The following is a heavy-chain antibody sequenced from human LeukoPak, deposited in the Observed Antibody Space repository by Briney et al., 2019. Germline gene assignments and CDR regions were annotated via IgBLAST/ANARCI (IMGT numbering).Heavy chain of an antibody. Sequence: GRSLRLSCAASGFTFSNYGMHWVRQAPGKGLEWVAVISYDGRDKYHADFVMGRSTISRDNSKSTLYLQMNSLRVEDTAVYYCARDAGGNSADYYFDYWGQGTLVTVSS. J-gene: IGHJ4*02. V-gene: IGHV3-30*03. CDR3: ARDAGGNSADYYFDY. CDR1: GFTFSNYG. CDR2: ISYDGRDK. D-gene: IGHD4-23*01.